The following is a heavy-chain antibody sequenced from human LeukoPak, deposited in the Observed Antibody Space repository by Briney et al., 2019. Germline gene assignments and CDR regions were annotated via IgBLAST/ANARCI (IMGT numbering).Heavy chain of an antibody. CDR3: ARGRSGTNWFGP. Sequence: SETLSLTCAVYGGSFSGYYWSWIRQPPGKGLEWIGEINHSGSTNYNPSLKSRVTISVDTSENQFSLKLSSVTAADTAVYYCARGRSGTNWFGPWGQGTLVTVSS. CDR2: INHSGST. V-gene: IGHV4-34*01. D-gene: IGHD1-14*01. CDR1: GGSFSGYY. J-gene: IGHJ5*02.